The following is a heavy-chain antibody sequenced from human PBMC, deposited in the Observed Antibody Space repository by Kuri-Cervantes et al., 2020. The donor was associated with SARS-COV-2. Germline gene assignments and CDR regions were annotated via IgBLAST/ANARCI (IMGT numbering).Heavy chain of an antibody. Sequence: SETLSLTCTVSGGSISSGGYYWSWIRQHPGKGLEWIGYIYYSGSTYYNPSLKSRVTISVDTSKNQFSLKLSSVTAADTAVYYCARGKGVVVPAAIRGGYYYYGMDVWGQGTTVTVSS. CDR2: IYYSGST. CDR3: ARGKGVVVPAAIRGGYYYYGMDV. J-gene: IGHJ6*02. D-gene: IGHD2-2*02. V-gene: IGHV4-31*03. CDR1: GGSISSGGYY.